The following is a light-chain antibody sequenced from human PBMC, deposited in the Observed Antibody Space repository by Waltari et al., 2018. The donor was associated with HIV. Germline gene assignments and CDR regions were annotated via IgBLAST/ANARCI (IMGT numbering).Light chain of an antibody. CDR3: CSYGGSSTYMV. J-gene: IGLJ3*02. V-gene: IGLV2-23*02. CDR1: SSDVGGFDF. Sequence: QSALPQPAPVSGFPGRSIPIPCTGTSSDVGGFDFASWYQQHPDNAPKLMIFQVNKRPSGVSNRFSGSKSGNTASLTISGLQAEDEADYYCCSYGGSSTYMVFGGGTKLTVL. CDR2: QVN.